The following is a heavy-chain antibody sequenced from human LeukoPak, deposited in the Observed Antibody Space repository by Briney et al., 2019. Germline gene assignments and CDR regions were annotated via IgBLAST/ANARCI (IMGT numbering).Heavy chain of an antibody. D-gene: IGHD3-10*01. V-gene: IGHV4-4*07. CDR3: ARGAILWFGESFDY. CDR1: GGSISSYY. Sequence: SETLSLTCTVSGGSISSYYRSWIRQPAGKGLEWIGRIYTSGSTNYNPSLKSRVTMSVDTSKNQFSLKLSSVTAADTAVYYCARGAILWFGESFDYWGQGTLVTVSS. J-gene: IGHJ4*02. CDR2: IYTSGST.